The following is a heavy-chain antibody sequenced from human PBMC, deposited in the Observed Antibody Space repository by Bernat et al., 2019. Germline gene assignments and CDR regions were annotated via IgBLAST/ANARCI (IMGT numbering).Heavy chain of an antibody. V-gene: IGHV3-23*01. CDR3: AKGGDYFDSRGRNLEYFQH. CDR2: ISGSGDST. CDR1: GFTFSSFA. Sequence: EVQLLESGGGLVQPGGSLRLSCAASGFTFSSFAMNWVRQTPGKGPEWVSAISGSGDSTYYADSVKGRFTISRDNSKNTLYLQMNSLRAEDTALFYCAKGGDYFDSRGRNLEYFQHWGQGTLVTVSS. J-gene: IGHJ1*01. D-gene: IGHD3-22*01.